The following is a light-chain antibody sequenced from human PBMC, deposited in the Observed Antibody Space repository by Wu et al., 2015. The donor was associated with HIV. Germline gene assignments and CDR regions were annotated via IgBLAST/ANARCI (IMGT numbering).Light chain of an antibody. V-gene: IGKV3-15*01. CDR2: GAS. J-gene: IGKJ2*01. Sequence: EIVLTQSPGTLSLSPGERATLSCRASQSVSSSYLAWYQQKPGQAPRLLIYGASTRATGIPARFSGSGSGTEFTLTISSMQSEDFAVYYCQQYNKWPPEDTFGQGTKLEIK. CDR1: QSVSSSY. CDR3: QQYNKWPPEDT.